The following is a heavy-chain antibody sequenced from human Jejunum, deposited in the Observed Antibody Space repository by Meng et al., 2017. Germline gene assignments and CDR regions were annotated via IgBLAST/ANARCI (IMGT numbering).Heavy chain of an antibody. CDR3: ASCSRTCYRGSFNY. V-gene: IGHV3-23*01. CDR1: RFTFSSHA. J-gene: IGHJ4*02. CDR2: ISSSDETT. Sequence: GESLKISCAASRFTFSSHAMSWVRQAPGEGLEWVSVISSSDETTFYADSVKGRFTISRDNSKNTLYLQMNSLRAEDTAVYYCASCSRTCYRGSFNYWGQGTLVTVSS. D-gene: IGHD2-2*01.